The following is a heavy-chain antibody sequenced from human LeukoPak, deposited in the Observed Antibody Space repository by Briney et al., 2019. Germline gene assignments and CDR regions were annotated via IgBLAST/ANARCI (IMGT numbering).Heavy chain of an antibody. CDR1: GGPFGGFY. V-gene: IGHV4-34*01. CDR2: INHSGST. CDR3: ARGLDYYGSSAYPSRDWYFDL. Sequence: SETLSLTCAVYGGPFGGFYWSWIRQPPGKGLEWIGKINHSGSTNYNPSLKSRVTISVDTSKNQFSLKLSSVTAADTAVYYCARGLDYYGSSAYPSRDWYFDLWGRGTLVTVSS. D-gene: IGHD3-22*01. J-gene: IGHJ2*01.